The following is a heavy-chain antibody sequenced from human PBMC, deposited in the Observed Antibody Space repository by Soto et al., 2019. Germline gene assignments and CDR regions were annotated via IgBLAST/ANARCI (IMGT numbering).Heavy chain of an antibody. D-gene: IGHD3-16*01. CDR3: AKRGRRNWFDP. Sequence: SETLSLTCTVSGDSISSYYWIWIGQPPGKGLDWIAYVYYTGSINYNPSLNSRVTISVDTSNNQFSLKLGSVTAADTAVYYCAKRGRRNWFDPWGQGTLVTVSS. CDR2: VYYTGSI. J-gene: IGHJ5*02. CDR1: GDSISSYY. V-gene: IGHV4-59*12.